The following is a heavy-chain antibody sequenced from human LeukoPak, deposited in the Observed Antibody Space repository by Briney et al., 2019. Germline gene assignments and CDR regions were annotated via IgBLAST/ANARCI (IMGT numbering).Heavy chain of an antibody. CDR1: GGTFSSYA. CDR2: IIPIFGTP. CDR3: ARDSGSSGRYYYYGMDV. V-gene: IGHV1-69*13. D-gene: IGHD3-10*01. Sequence: ASVKVSCTASGGTFSSYAFSWVRQAPGQGLEWMGGIIPIFGTPNYAQRFQGRVTITADESTSTAYMELSSLRSEDTAMYYCARDSGSSGRYYYYGMDVWGQGTTVTVSS. J-gene: IGHJ6*02.